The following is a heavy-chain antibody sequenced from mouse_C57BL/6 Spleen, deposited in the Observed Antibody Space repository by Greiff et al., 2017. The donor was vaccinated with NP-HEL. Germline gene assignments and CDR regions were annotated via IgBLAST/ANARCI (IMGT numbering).Heavy chain of an antibody. Sequence: VQLQQSGAELVRPGTSVKMSCKASGYTFTNYWIGWAKQRPGHGLEWIGDIYPGGGYTNYNEKFKGKATLTADKSSSTAYMQFSSLTSEDSAIYYCARGDYAAMDYWGQGTSVTVSS. CDR1: GYTFTNYW. D-gene: IGHD2-4*01. CDR2: IYPGGGYT. V-gene: IGHV1-63*01. CDR3: ARGDYAAMDY. J-gene: IGHJ4*01.